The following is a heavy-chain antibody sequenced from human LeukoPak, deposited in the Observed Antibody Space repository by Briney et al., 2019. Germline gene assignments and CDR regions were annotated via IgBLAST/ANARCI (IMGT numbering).Heavy chain of an antibody. CDR1: GGSIRSSSYY. Sequence: SETLSLTCPVSGGSIRSSSYYWGWIRQPPGKGLEWLGSIYYSGSTYYNPSLKSRVTISVDTSKQQFSLKLSSVTAADTAVYYCARTGGTFYFYYYMDVWGKGTTVTVSS. J-gene: IGHJ6*03. CDR2: IYYSGST. CDR3: ARTGGTFYFYYYMDV. V-gene: IGHV4-39*07.